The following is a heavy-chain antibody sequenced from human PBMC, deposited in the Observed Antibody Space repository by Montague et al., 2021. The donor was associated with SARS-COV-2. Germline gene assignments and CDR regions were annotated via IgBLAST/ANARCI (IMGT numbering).Heavy chain of an antibody. CDR1: GGSFSGYY. D-gene: IGHD3-3*01. Sequence: SETLSLTCAVYGGSFSGYYWNWIRQPPGKGLEWSVEINHSGSTNYNPSLKNRVTMSVDTSKNQFSLKMSSFTAADTAIYYCARGGIAGGNYDIWSFFYTSALDYWGQGTQVTVSS. CDR2: INHSGST. V-gene: IGHV4-34*01. CDR3: ARGGIAGGNYDIWSFFYTSALDY. J-gene: IGHJ4*02.